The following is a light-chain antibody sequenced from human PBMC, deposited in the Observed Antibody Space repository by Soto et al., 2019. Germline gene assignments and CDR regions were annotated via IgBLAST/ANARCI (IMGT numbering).Light chain of an antibody. V-gene: IGKV1-9*01. Sequence: DLQLTQSPSFLSASVGDRVTITCRASQGISSYLAWYQQKPGKAPKLLIYAASTLQSGVPSRFSGSGSGTEFTLTISSLQPEDFATYYCQQLNSYPGTFGQGTKLEIK. CDR1: QGISSY. CDR2: AAS. CDR3: QQLNSYPGT. J-gene: IGKJ2*01.